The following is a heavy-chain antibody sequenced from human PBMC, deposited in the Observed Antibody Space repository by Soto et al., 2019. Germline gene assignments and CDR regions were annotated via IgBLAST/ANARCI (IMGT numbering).Heavy chain of an antibody. CDR2: IYYTGHT. CDR3: ARGSQLERDARYI. D-gene: IGHD1-1*01. V-gene: IGHV4-31*03. J-gene: IGHJ3*02. CDR1: GVSINSGGYY. Sequence: QVQLQESGPGLVKPSQTLSLTCSVSGVSINSGGYYWSWLLHHPGKGLEWIGYIYYTGHTFYNASLKSRVAMSLDTSANQFTLKLSSVTAADTAVYYCARGSQLERDARYIWGQGTMVTVSS.